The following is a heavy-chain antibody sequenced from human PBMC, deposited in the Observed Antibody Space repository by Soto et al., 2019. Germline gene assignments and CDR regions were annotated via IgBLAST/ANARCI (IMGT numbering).Heavy chain of an antibody. CDR1: GFTFSSYS. D-gene: IGHD6-13*01. J-gene: IGHJ4*02. CDR3: ARGEVWVAAAGGADY. V-gene: IGHV3-21*01. Sequence: EVQLVESGGGLVKPGGSLRLSCAASGFTFSSYSMNWVRQAPGKGLEWVSSISSSSSYIYYADSVKGRFTISRDNAKNSLYLQMNSLRAEDTAVYYCARGEVWVAAAGGADYWGQGTLVTVSS. CDR2: ISSSSSYI.